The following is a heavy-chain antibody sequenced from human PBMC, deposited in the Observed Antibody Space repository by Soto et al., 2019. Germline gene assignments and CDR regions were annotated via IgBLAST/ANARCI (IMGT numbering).Heavy chain of an antibody. D-gene: IGHD3-22*01. Sequence: ASVKVSCKASGYTFTSYYMHWVRQAPGQGLEWMGIINPSGGSTSYAQKFQGRVTMTRDTSTSTVYMELSSLRSEDTAVYYCARNFYFPYYDISGYYSDIFSPYYYGMDVWRQGTTVTVSS. V-gene: IGHV1-46*01. CDR1: GYTFTSYY. J-gene: IGHJ6*02. CDR2: INPSGGST. CDR3: ARNFYFPYYDISGYYSDIFSPYYYGMDV.